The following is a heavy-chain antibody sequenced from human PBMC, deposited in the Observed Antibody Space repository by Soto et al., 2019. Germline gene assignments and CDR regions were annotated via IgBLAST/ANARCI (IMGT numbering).Heavy chain of an antibody. CDR2: INSDGSST. D-gene: IGHD3-16*01. Sequence: EVQLVESGGGLVQPGGSLRLSCAASGFTFSSYWMHWVRQAPGKGLVWVSRINSDGSSTSYADSVKGRFTISRDNAKDKLYRQLNILRAEDTAVYDWARRPRGTGMDVWGQGTTVTVSS. J-gene: IGHJ6*02. V-gene: IGHV3-74*01. CDR3: ARRPRGTGMDV. CDR1: GFTFSSYW.